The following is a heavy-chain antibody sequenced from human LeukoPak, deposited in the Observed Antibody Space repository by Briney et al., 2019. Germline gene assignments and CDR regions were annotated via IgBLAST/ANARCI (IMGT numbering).Heavy chain of an antibody. Sequence: SQTLSLTCTVSRGSISSGDFFWSWIRQPPGKGLEWIGHIYYSGTIYYNPSLRSQVIISVDTSKNQFSLKLTSVTAADTAVYYCARARGTGDVFDFWGQGTLVTVSS. D-gene: IGHD7-27*01. CDR1: RGSISSGDFF. CDR2: IYYSGTI. V-gene: IGHV4-30-4*01. CDR3: ARARGTGDVFDF. J-gene: IGHJ4*02.